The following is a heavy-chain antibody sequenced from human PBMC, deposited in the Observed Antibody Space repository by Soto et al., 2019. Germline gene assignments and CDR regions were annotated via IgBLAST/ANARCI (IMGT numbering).Heavy chain of an antibody. J-gene: IGHJ4*02. CDR1: GFTFSASA. CDR2: ISDSGST. Sequence: EVQLLESGGGLVQPGGSLRLSCEASGFTFSASAMSWVRQAPRKGLEWVSTISDSGSTYYADSVKGRYTMSGDNSKTTSYLQMNSLRSEDTAVYHCAKVWGEDGYCTRTSCLYYFHHWGQGVLVTVSP. D-gene: IGHD2-2*03. CDR3: AKVWGEDGYCTRTSCLYYFHH. V-gene: IGHV3-23*01.